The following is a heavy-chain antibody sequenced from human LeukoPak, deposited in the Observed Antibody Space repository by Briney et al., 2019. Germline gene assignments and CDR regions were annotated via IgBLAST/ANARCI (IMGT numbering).Heavy chain of an antibody. Sequence: PGGSLRLSCAASGFTFHDYAMHWVRQAPGKGLEWVSGISWNSGSIGYADSVKGRFTISRDNAKNSLYLQMNSLRAEDTALYYCAKDRSSSWYGVFDYWGQGTLVTVSS. V-gene: IGHV3-9*01. CDR3: AKDRSSSWYGVFDY. J-gene: IGHJ4*02. CDR1: GFTFHDYA. D-gene: IGHD6-13*01. CDR2: ISWNSGSI.